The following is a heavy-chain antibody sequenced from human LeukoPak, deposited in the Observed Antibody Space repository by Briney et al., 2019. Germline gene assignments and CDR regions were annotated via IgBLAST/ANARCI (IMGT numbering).Heavy chain of an antibody. CDR1: GYTFTSYD. D-gene: IGHD3-22*01. V-gene: IGHV1-8*01. Sequence: GASVKVSCKASGYTFTSYDINWVRQATGQGLEWLGWMNPISGNTGYAQKFQGRVTMTRDTSISTAYMELSSLRSEDTAVYYCARVAYYYDSAGLYLNYFYGMDVWGQGTTVTVSS. J-gene: IGHJ6*02. CDR2: MNPISGNT. CDR3: ARVAYYYDSAGLYLNYFYGMDV.